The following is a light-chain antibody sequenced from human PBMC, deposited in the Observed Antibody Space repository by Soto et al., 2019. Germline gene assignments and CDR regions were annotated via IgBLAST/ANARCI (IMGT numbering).Light chain of an antibody. CDR2: EVN. CDR3: SSFTSTSTYV. J-gene: IGLJ1*01. Sequence: QSVLTQPASVSGSPGQSITISCTGTNSDVGGCNCVSWYQQHPGKVPKIMLYEVNNRPSGVSNRFSGSKSGNTASLTISGLQAEDEADYYCSSFTSTSTYVFGPGTKVTVL. V-gene: IGLV2-14*01. CDR1: NSDVGGCNC.